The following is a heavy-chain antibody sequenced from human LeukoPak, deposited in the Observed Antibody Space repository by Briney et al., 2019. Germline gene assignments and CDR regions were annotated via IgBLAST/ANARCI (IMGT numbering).Heavy chain of an antibody. V-gene: IGHV3-23*01. CDR1: GFTFNNFG. D-gene: IGHD1-14*01. CDR2: ISGSDGRL. Sequence: GGSLRLSCAASGFTFNNFGMSWVRQAPGKGLEWVSAISGSDGRLFYADSVKGRFTISRDNSKNTLHLQMNSLRAEDTAVYYCAKESPYRAPTRTYYFDYWGQGTLVTVSS. CDR3: AKESPYRAPTRTYYFDY. J-gene: IGHJ4*02.